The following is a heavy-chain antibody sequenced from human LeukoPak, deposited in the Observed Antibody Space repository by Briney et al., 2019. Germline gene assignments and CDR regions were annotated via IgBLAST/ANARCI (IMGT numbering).Heavy chain of an antibody. J-gene: IGHJ4*02. CDR1: GGTFSSYA. D-gene: IGHD3-10*01. CDR2: IIPIFGIA. V-gene: IGHV1-69*04. CDR3: ARELRVRWFGESLDY. Sequence: GSSVKVSCKASGGTFSSYAISWARQAPGQGLEWMGRIIPIFGIANYAQKFQGRVTITADKSTSTAYMELSSLRSEDTAVYYCARELRVRWFGESLDYWGQGTLVTVSS.